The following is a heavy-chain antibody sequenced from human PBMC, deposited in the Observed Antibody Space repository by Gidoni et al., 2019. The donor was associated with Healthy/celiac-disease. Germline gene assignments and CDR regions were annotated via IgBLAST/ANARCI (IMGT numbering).Heavy chain of an antibody. J-gene: IGHJ5*02. D-gene: IGHD5-12*01. Sequence: QVQLVESGGGVVQPGRSLRLSCAASGSTFSSYGMHWFRQAPGKGLEWVAVIAYDGSNKYYADSVKGRFTISRDNSKNTLYLQMNSLRAEETAGYYCARHFGGYDYDDWFDPWGQGTLVTVSS. CDR1: GSTFSSYG. CDR3: ARHFGGYDYDDWFDP. CDR2: IAYDGSNK. V-gene: IGHV3-30*19.